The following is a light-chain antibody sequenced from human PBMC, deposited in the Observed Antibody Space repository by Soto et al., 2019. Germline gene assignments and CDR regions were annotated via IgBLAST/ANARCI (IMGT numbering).Light chain of an antibody. CDR2: LNSDGSH. CDR1: SGHSSYA. V-gene: IGLV4-69*01. Sequence: QSVLTQSPSASASLGASVKLTCTLSSGHSSYAIAWHQQQPEKGPRYLMKLNSDGSHSKGDGIPDRFSGSSSGAERYLTLSSLQSEDEADYYCQTWGTGDWVFGGGTKLPVL. CDR3: QTWGTGDWV. J-gene: IGLJ3*02.